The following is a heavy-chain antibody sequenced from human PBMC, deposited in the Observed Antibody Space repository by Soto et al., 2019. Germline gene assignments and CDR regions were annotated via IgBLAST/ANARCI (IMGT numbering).Heavy chain of an antibody. J-gene: IGHJ3*02. CDR3: TTGFTRIAAFDI. CDR1: GFTFSNAW. CDR2: IKSKTDGGTT. Sequence: EVQLVESGGGLVKPGGSLRLSCAASGFTFSNAWMNWVRQAPGKGLEWVGRIKSKTDGGTTDYAAPVKGRFTISRDDSKNTVYLQMNRLKTEGPAVYYCTTGFTRIAAFDILGQGTIGTVSS. V-gene: IGHV3-15*07. D-gene: IGHD6-13*01.